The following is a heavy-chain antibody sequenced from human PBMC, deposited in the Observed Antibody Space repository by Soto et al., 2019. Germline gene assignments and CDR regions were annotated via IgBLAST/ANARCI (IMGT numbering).Heavy chain of an antibody. V-gene: IGHV5-51*01. J-gene: IGHJ1*01. CDR3: ARQCLVAENRLAR. CDR1: GYSFTRYW. CDR2: IYPGDSDT. Sequence: GESLKISYKGSGYSFTRYWIGWVRQMPGKGLEWMGLIYPGDSDTRYSPSFQGQVTISADKSISTAYLQWSSLKASDTAMYYCARQCLVAENRLARRGKRTRVTVSS. D-gene: IGHD6-19*01.